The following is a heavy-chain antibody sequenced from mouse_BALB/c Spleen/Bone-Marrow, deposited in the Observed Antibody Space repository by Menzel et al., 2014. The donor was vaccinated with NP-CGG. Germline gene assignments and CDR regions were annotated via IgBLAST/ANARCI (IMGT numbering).Heavy chain of an antibody. J-gene: IGHJ2*01. CDR2: IDPANGNT. Sequence: EVQLQQSGAELVKPGASVKLSCTASGFNIKDTYMHWVKQRSEQGLEWIGRIDPANGNTKYDPKFQGKATITADTSSNTAYLQLSSLTSEDTAVYYCASYYYGHYFDYWGQGTALTVSS. D-gene: IGHD1-1*01. CDR1: GFNIKDTY. CDR3: ASYYYGHYFDY. V-gene: IGHV14-3*02.